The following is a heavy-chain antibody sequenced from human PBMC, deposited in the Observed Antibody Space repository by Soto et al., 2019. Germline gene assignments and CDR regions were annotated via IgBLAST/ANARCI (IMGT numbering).Heavy chain of an antibody. Sequence: GGSLRLSCEASGFTFSRYPLHWVRQAPGKGLEWVAVISYDGSEKYPADSVKGRISISRDNSKNTLFMQMNSLRVEDAAIYYCAKALYGSSSSPIDHWGQGTLVTVSS. CDR2: ISYDGSEK. CDR1: GFTFSRYP. CDR3: AKALYGSSSSPIDH. D-gene: IGHD6-13*01. J-gene: IGHJ1*01. V-gene: IGHV3-30-3*01.